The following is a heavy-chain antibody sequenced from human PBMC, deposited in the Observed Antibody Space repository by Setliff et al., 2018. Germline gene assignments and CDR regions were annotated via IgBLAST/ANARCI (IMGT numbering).Heavy chain of an antibody. J-gene: IGHJ4*02. CDR1: GFSFSSYE. CDR2: IGSSGSNI. Sequence: GGSLRLSCAASGFSFSSYEMNWVRQAPGKGLEWVSYIGSSGSNIYYADSVKGRFTISRDNAKNSLYLQMSSLRVEDTAVYYCAREPSMGSSGWYYFGYWGQGTLVTVSS. CDR3: AREPSMGSSGWYYFGY. V-gene: IGHV3-48*03. D-gene: IGHD6-19*01.